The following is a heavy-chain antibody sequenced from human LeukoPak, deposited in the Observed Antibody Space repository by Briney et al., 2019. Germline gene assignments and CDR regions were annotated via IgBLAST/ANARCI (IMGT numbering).Heavy chain of an antibody. V-gene: IGHV4-59*08. CDR2: IYYSGST. CDR1: GGSISSYY. J-gene: IGHJ5*02. CDR3: ARLVPPGWFDP. Sequence: PSETLSLTCTVSGGSISSYYWSWLRQPPGKGLEWIRYIYYSGSTNYNPSLKSRVTISVDTSKNQFSLKLTSVTAADTAVYYCARLVPPGWFDPWGQGTLVTVSS.